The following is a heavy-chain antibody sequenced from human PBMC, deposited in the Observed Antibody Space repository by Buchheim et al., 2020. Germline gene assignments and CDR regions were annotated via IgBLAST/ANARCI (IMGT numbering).Heavy chain of an antibody. D-gene: IGHD6-19*01. Sequence: EVQLVESGGGLVQSGGSLRLSCAASGFTFSSYWMTWVRQAPGKRLEWVANIKQDGSEKYYVDSMKGRFTISRDNAKNSLYLQMNSLRAEDTAVYYCARLGAVGDNYYYYGMDVWGQGTT. CDR1: GFTFSSYW. CDR3: ARLGAVGDNYYYYGMDV. V-gene: IGHV3-7*01. CDR2: IKQDGSEK. J-gene: IGHJ6*02.